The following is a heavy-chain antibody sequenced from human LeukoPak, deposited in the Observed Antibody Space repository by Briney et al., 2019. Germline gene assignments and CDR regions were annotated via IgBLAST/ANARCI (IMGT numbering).Heavy chain of an antibody. Sequence: GGSLRLSCAASGFTFSSYAMHWVRPAPGKGLERVAVISYDGSNKYYADSVKGRFTISRDNSKNTLYLQMNSLRAEDTAVYYCARNSLEYSSLDYWGQGTLVTVSS. CDR1: GFTFSSYA. J-gene: IGHJ4*02. V-gene: IGHV3-30*04. D-gene: IGHD6-6*01. CDR3: ARNSLEYSSLDY. CDR2: ISYDGSNK.